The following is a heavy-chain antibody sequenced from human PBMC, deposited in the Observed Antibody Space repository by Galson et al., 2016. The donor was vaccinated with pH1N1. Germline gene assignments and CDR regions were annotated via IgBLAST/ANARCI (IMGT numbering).Heavy chain of an antibody. Sequence: LRLSCAASGFSLSSYGLTWVRRAPGKGLEWVSSISGSGGRTYYAGSVKGRFIISRDNYKNTMYLQMNILRVEDTATYYCAKNIREAAAANDAFDIWGQGTMVTVSS. CDR1: GFSLSSYG. V-gene: IGHV3-23*01. CDR3: AKNIREAAAANDAFDI. CDR2: ISGSGGRT. D-gene: IGHD6-13*01. J-gene: IGHJ3*02.